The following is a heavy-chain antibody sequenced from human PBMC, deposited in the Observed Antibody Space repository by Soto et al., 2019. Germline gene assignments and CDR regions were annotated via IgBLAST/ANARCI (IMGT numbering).Heavy chain of an antibody. Sequence: GSLRLSCAACAFTFSSYTMSWVRQAPGKALEWVSTISGSGGRTYYADSVKGRFTISRDNSQSMFYLQMNSLRAEDTAVYYCAKDLGAVHATGDGFDYWGQGTLVTASS. CDR2: ISGSGGRT. D-gene: IGHD2-8*01. CDR3: AKDLGAVHATGDGFDY. CDR1: AFTFSSYT. V-gene: IGHV3-23*01. J-gene: IGHJ4*02.